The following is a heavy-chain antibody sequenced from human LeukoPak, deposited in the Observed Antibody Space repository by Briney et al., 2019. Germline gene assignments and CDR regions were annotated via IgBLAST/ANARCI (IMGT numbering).Heavy chain of an antibody. Sequence: PGGALRLSCAASGFTFSSYSMNWVRQAPGKGLEWVSYISSSSNTIYYADSVKGRFTISRDNAKSSLYLQMNSLRDEDTAVYYCARDSNYYYGMDVWGQGTTVTVSS. V-gene: IGHV3-48*02. CDR1: GFTFSSYS. CDR3: ARDSNYYYGMDV. CDR2: ISSSSNTI. J-gene: IGHJ6*02. D-gene: IGHD2/OR15-2a*01.